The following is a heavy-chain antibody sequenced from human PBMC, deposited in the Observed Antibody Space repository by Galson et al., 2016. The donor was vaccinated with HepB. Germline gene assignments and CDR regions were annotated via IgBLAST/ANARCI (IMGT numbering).Heavy chain of an antibody. CDR3: ARHTTYFYDDGGFYFDY. CDR2: VYYSGST. D-gene: IGHD5/OR15-5a*01. CDR1: GGSVSNSSYY. J-gene: IGHJ4*02. Sequence: LSLTCTVSGGSVSNSSYYWGWIRQPPGKGLECIGNVYYSGSTYYNPSLKSRVAISVDTSKNQFSLKLSSVTAADTAVYYCARHTTYFYDDGGFYFDYWGQGTTVTVSS. V-gene: IGHV4-39*01.